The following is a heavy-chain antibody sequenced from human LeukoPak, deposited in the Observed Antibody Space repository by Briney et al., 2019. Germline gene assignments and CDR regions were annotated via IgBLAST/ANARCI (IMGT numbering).Heavy chain of an antibody. D-gene: IGHD1-26*01. CDR2: IKQDGSEK. J-gene: IGHJ6*03. CDR1: GFTFSSYW. Sequence: GGSLRLSCAASGFTFSSYWMSWVRQAPGKGLEWVANIKQDGSEKYYVDSVKGRFTISRDNAKDSLYLQVNSLGPEDTAVYYCARDPYSGNYGNYYYYYMDVWGKGTTVTISS. CDR3: ARDPYSGNYGNYYYYYMDV. V-gene: IGHV3-7*01.